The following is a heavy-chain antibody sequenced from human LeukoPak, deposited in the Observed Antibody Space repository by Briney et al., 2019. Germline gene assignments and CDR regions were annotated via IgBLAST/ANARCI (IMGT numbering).Heavy chain of an antibody. J-gene: IGHJ4*02. Sequence: PGGSLRLSCAASGFTFSSYWMSWVRQAPGKGLEWVANINQDESEKYYVDSVKGRFTISRDNAKKSLFLQMNSLRAEDTAVYYCARDGGDPPFDYWGQGTLVTVSS. CDR1: GFTFSSYW. CDR2: INQDESEK. V-gene: IGHV3-7*03. D-gene: IGHD2-21*02. CDR3: ARDGGDPPFDY.